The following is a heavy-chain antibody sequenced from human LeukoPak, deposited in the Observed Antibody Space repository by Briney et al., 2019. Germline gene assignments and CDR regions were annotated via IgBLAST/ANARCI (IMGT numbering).Heavy chain of an antibody. CDR3: ARGIAAADENFDY. CDR1: GYTFTGYY. V-gene: IGHV1-2*04. D-gene: IGHD6-13*01. CDR2: INPNSGGT. Sequence: ASVTVSCTASGYTFTGYYMHWVRQAPGQGLEWMGWINPNSGGTNYAQKFQGWVTMTRDTSISTAYMELSRLRSDDTAVYYCARGIAAADENFDYWGQGTLVTVSS. J-gene: IGHJ4*02.